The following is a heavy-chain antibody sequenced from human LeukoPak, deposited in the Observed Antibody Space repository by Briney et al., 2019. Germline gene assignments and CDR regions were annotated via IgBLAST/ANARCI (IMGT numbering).Heavy chain of an antibody. Sequence: ASVKVSCKVSGYTLTELSMHWVRQAPGKGLEWMGGFDPEDGETIYAQKFQGRVTMTEDTSTDTAYMELSSLRSEDTAVYYCARDATSRSIAVAGYYFDYWGQGTLVTVSS. D-gene: IGHD6-19*01. V-gene: IGHV1-24*01. CDR3: ARDATSRSIAVAGYYFDY. CDR1: GYTLTELS. CDR2: FDPEDGET. J-gene: IGHJ4*02.